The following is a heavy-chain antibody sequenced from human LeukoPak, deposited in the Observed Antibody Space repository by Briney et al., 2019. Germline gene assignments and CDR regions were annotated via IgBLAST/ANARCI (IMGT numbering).Heavy chain of an antibody. CDR2: IGDDQ. CDR1: GFTFNSFW. J-gene: IGHJ6*02. CDR3: AKDRSSGPHYYYGMDV. D-gene: IGHD6-25*01. V-gene: IGHV3-33*03. Sequence: GGSLRLSCAASGFTFNSFWMHWVRQAPGKGLEWVAVIGDDQFYAESVKGRFTISRDNSKKTVFLQMNSLRGEDTAVYYCAKDRSSGPHYYYGMDVWGQGTTVTVSS.